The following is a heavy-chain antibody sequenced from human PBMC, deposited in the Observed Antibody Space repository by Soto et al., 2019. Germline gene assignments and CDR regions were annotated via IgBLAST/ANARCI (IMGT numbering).Heavy chain of an antibody. CDR3: ARDIAVAGTWGAFDI. Sequence: QVQLQESGPGLVKPSGTLSLTCAVSSGSISSSNWWSWVRQPPGKGLEWIGEIYHSWSTNYNPSLKSRVTISVDKPNSECALKLGSVTAADTAVYYCARDIAVAGTWGAFDIWGQGTMVTVSS. J-gene: IGHJ3*02. CDR2: IYHSWST. CDR1: SGSISSSNW. D-gene: IGHD6-19*01. V-gene: IGHV4-4*02.